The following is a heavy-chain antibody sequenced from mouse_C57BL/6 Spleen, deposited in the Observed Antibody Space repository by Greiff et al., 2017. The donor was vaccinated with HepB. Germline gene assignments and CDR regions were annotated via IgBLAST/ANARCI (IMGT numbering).Heavy chain of an antibody. CDR1: GYTFTDYY. V-gene: IGHV1-76*01. Sequence: VQLQQSGAELVRPGASVKLSCKASGYTFTDYYINWVKQRPGQGLEWIARIYPGSGNTYYNEKFKGKATVTAEKSSSTAYMQLSSLTSEDSAVYFCARRDSNYAFDYWGQGTTLTVSS. J-gene: IGHJ2*01. CDR2: IYPGSGNT. D-gene: IGHD2-5*01. CDR3: ARRDSNYAFDY.